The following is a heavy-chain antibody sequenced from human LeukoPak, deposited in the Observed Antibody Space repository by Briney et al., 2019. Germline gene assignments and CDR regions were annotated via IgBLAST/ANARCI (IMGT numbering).Heavy chain of an antibody. J-gene: IGHJ4*02. Sequence: GASVKVSCKASGYTFTSYGISWVRQAPGQGLGWMGWISAYNGNTNYAQKLQGRVTMTTDTSTSTAYMELRSLRSDDTAVYYCARDRPYYYDSSGYYIPYYFDYWGQGTLVTVSS. V-gene: IGHV1-18*01. CDR1: GYTFTSYG. CDR3: ARDRPYYYDSSGYYIPYYFDY. CDR2: ISAYNGNT. D-gene: IGHD3-22*01.